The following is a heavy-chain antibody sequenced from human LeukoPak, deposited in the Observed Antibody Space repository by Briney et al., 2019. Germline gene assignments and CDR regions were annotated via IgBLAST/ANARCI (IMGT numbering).Heavy chain of an antibody. V-gene: IGHV4-34*01. CDR3: ARHKKRIVWGAFDI. CDR2: INHSGST. Sequence: SQTLSLTCAVYGGSFSGYCWSWIRQPPGKGLERIGEINHSGSTNYNPSLKSRVTISVDTSTNQFSLKLSSVTAADTAVYYCARHKKRIVWGAFDIWGQGTMVTVSS. D-gene: IGHD2-15*01. J-gene: IGHJ3*02. CDR1: GGSFSGYC.